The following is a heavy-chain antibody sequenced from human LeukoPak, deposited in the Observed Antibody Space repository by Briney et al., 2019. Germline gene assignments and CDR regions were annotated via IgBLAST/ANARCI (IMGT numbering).Heavy chain of an antibody. J-gene: IGHJ3*01. CDR3: ASARGYSYGYDAFDL. CDR1: GGSFSGYY. CDR2: INHSGST. D-gene: IGHD5-18*01. V-gene: IGHV4-34*01. Sequence: SETLSLACAVYGGSFSGYYWSWIRQPPRKRLEWIGEINHSGSTKYNPSLKSRATLSVDTSRNQFSLKLSSVTAADTAVYYCASARGYSYGYDAFDLWGQGTMVTVSS.